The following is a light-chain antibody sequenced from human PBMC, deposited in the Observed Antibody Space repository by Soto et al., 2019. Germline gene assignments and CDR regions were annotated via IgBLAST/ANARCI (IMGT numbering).Light chain of an antibody. CDR1: QSIRSR. CDR3: QQCHSYSLT. J-gene: IGKJ4*01. V-gene: IGKV1-5*03. CDR2: EAS. Sequence: DIQMTQSPSTLSASVGDRVTITCRASQSIRSRLAWYQQKPGKAPKLLIYEASSLESGVPSRFSGRGSGTEFTLTITSLQPDDSATYYCQQCHSYSLTFGGGTKVDIX.